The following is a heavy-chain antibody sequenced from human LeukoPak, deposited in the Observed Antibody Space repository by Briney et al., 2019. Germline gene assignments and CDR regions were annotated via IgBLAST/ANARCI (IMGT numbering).Heavy chain of an antibody. J-gene: IGHJ4*02. CDR1: GFTFSSYA. CDR3: ARNARLIAAAGGPIDY. D-gene: IGHD6-13*01. Sequence: GGSLRLSCAASGFTFSSYAMHWVRQAPGKGLEWVAVISYDGSNKYYADSVKGRFTISRDNSKNTLYLQMNSLRAEDTAVYYCARNARLIAAAGGPIDYWGQGTLVTVSS. CDR2: ISYDGSNK. V-gene: IGHV3-30-3*01.